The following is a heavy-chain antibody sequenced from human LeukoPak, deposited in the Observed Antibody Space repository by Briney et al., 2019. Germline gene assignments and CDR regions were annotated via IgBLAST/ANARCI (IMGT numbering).Heavy chain of an antibody. J-gene: IGHJ1*01. V-gene: IGHV1-46*04. Sequence: ASVKVSCKASGYTFSSNFMHWVRQAPGQGLEWMGIMNTSCINTSYGQKLQGRVNMRRATSTSTVYMELSSLRSEDTAVYYCARDQGPYDNRGYFQHWGQGTLVTVSS. D-gene: IGHD3-22*01. CDR1: GYTFSSNF. CDR2: MNTSCINT. CDR3: ARDQGPYDNRGYFQH.